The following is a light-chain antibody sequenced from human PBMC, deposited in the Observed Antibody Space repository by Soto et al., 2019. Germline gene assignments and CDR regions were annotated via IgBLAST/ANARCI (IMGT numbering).Light chain of an antibody. CDR1: SGSVSTTYY. J-gene: IGLJ2*01. CDR3: VLYMGGGISV. Sequence: QTVVTQEPSFSVSPGGTVTLACGLTSGSVSTTYYPSWYQQTPGQAPRTLIYSTDTRSSGVPDRFSGSILGNKAALTITGAQADDECDYYCVLYMGGGISVFGGGTKVTVL. CDR2: STD. V-gene: IGLV8-61*01.